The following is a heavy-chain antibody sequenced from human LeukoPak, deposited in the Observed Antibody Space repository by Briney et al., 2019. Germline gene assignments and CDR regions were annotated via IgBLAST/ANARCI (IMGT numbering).Heavy chain of an antibody. V-gene: IGHV4-59*12. J-gene: IGHJ5*02. CDR1: GGSISSYY. D-gene: IGHD6-13*01. Sequence: SETLSLTCTVSGGSISSYYWSWIRKPPGKGLEWIGYIYYSGSTNYNPSLKSRVTISVDTSKNQFSLKLSSVTAADTAVYYCARGGYSSSWYRWFDPWGQGTLVTVSS. CDR3: ARGGYSSSWYRWFDP. CDR2: IYYSGST.